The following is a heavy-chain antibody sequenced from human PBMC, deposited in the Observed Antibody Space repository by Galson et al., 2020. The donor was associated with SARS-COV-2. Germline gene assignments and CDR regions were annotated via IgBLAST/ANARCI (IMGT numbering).Heavy chain of an antibody. CDR3: ATDYAAGAPRGLWY. V-gene: IGHV1-24*01. Sequence: GESLKISCKVSGYTLTELSMHWVRQAPGKGLEWMGGFDPEDGETIYAQKFQGRVTMTEDTSTDTAYMELSSLRSEDTAVYYCATDYAAGAPRGLWYWVQGTLVTFSS. D-gene: IGHD1-26*01. J-gene: IGHJ4*02. CDR1: GYTLTELS. CDR2: FDPEDGET.